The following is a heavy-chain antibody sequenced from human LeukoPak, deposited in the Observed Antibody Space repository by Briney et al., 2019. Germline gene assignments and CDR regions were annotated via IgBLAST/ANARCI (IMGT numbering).Heavy chain of an antibody. Sequence: GGSLRLSCAASGFTFIKCWMLWVRQAPGKGLESVSRINTDGTVTTYADSVKGRFTVSRDNADNTMFLQMNSVRDEDTAVYYCETKQWLAPPPDSWGQGTPVTVSS. D-gene: IGHD6-19*01. V-gene: IGHV3-74*01. J-gene: IGHJ4*02. CDR3: ETKQWLAPPPDS. CDR2: INTDGTVT. CDR1: GFTFIKCW.